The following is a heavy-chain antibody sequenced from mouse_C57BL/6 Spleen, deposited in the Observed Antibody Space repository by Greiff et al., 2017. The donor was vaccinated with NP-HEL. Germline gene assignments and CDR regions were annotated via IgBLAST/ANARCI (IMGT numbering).Heavy chain of an antibody. CDR2: IYPGDGDT. V-gene: IGHV1-82*01. Sequence: QVQLQQSGPELVKPGASVKISCKASGYAFSSSWMNWVKQRPGKGLEWIGRIYPGDGDTNYNGKFKGKATLTADKSSSTAYMQLSSLTSEDYSVYFCARLHGSSYAMDYWGQGTSVTVSS. CDR1: GYAFSSSW. J-gene: IGHJ4*01. D-gene: IGHD1-1*01. CDR3: ARLHGSSYAMDY.